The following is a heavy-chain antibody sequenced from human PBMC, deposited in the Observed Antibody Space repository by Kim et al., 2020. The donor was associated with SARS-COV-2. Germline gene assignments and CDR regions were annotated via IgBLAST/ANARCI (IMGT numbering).Heavy chain of an antibody. CDR3: AIYSSGGIFYFDY. J-gene: IGHJ4*02. CDR2: IIPIFGTA. CDR1: GGTFSSYA. Sequence: KVSCKASGGTFSSYAISWVRQAPGQGLEWMGGIIPIFGTANYAQKFQGRVTITADESTSTAYMELSSLRSEDTAVYYCAIYSSGGIFYFDYWGQGTLVTVSS. V-gene: IGHV1-69*01. D-gene: IGHD6-19*01.